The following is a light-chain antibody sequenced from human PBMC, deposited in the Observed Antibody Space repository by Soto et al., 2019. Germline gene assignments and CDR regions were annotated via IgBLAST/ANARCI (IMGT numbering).Light chain of an antibody. CDR3: CSYAGSNTLI. CDR2: EGS. Sequence: QSVLTQPASVSGSPGQSITISCTGTSSDVGRYNLVSWYQQHPGKAPKLMIYEGSKRPSVVSNRFSGSKSGNTASLTISGLQAEDEADYYCCSYAGSNTLIFGGGTKLTVL. J-gene: IGLJ2*01. CDR1: SSDVGRYNL. V-gene: IGLV2-23*01.